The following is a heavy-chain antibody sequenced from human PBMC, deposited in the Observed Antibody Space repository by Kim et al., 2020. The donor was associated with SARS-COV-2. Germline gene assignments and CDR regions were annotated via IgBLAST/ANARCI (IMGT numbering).Heavy chain of an antibody. Sequence: SETLSLTCTVSGGSISSSSYYWGWIRQPPGKGLEWIGSIYYSGSTYYNPSLKSRVTISVDTSKNQFSLKLSSVTAADTAVYYCARLRRVPSLGVDWFDPWGQGTLVTVSS. V-gene: IGHV4-39*01. D-gene: IGHD3-16*01. J-gene: IGHJ5*02. CDR3: ARLRRVPSLGVDWFDP. CDR2: IYYSGST. CDR1: GGSISSSSYY.